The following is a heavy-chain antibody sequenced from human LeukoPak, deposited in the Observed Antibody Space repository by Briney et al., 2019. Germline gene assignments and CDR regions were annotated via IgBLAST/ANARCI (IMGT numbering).Heavy chain of an antibody. D-gene: IGHD6-13*01. V-gene: IGHV4-59*08. Sequence: SETLSLTCTVSGGSISSYYWSWIRQPPGKGLEWIGYIYYSGSTNYNPSLKSRVTISVDTSKNQFSLKLSSVTAADTAVYYCARTSYSNRAFDYWGQGTLVTVSS. CDR2: IYYSGST. CDR3: ARTSYSNRAFDY. J-gene: IGHJ4*02. CDR1: GGSISSYY.